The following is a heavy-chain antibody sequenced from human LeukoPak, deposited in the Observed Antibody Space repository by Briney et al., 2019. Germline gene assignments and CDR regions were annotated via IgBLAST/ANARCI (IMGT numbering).Heavy chain of an antibody. CDR1: GFTFSSYE. CDR2: ISSSGSTI. CDR3: ARGYYGDPFDI. V-gene: IGHV3-48*03. D-gene: IGHD3-10*01. J-gene: IGHJ3*02. Sequence: GGSLRLSCAASGFTFSSYEMNWVRQAPGKGLEWVSYISSSGSTIYYGDSVKGRFTISRDNAKNSLYLQMNSLRAEDTAVYYCARGYYGDPFDIWGQGTMVTVSS.